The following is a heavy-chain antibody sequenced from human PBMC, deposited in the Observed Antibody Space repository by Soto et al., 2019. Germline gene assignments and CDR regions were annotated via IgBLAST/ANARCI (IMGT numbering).Heavy chain of an antibody. V-gene: IGHV4-30-2*01. CDR2: IYHGST. Sequence: SETLSLTCTFSGGSISSGGYSWSWIRQPPGKGLEWIGYIYHGSTYYNPSLKSRVTISVDRSKNQFSLKLSSVTAADTAVYYCARITYCGGDCYTGFDPWGQGTLVTVSS. CDR1: GGSISSGGYS. J-gene: IGHJ5*02. D-gene: IGHD2-21*02. CDR3: ARITYCGGDCYTGFDP.